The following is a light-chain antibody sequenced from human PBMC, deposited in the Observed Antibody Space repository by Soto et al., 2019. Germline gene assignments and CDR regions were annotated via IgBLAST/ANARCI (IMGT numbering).Light chain of an antibody. Sequence: EIVLTQSPATLSLSPGERATLSCRASQTVSSSYLAWYQQKPGQAPRLLIYDASIRATGIPDRFSGSGSGTDFTLIISRLESEDFAVYYCQHYGSSPLTFGGGTKVDIK. V-gene: IGKV3-20*01. CDR2: DAS. CDR3: QHYGSSPLT. J-gene: IGKJ4*01. CDR1: QTVSSSY.